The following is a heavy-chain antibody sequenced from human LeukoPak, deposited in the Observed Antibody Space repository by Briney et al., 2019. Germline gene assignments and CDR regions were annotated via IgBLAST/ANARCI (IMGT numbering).Heavy chain of an antibody. Sequence: GGSLRLSCAASGFTFSSYSMNWVRQAPGKGLEWVSSISSSSSSIYYADSVKGRFTISRDNAKNSLYLQMNSLRAEDTAVYYCARSSLSYSYGPKYWGQGALVTVSS. CDR1: GFTFSSYS. V-gene: IGHV3-21*01. J-gene: IGHJ4*02. CDR2: ISSSSSSI. D-gene: IGHD5-18*01. CDR3: ARSSLSYSYGPKY.